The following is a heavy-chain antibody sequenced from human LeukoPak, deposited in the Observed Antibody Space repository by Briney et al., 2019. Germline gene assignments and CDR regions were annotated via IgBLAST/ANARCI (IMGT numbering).Heavy chain of an antibody. J-gene: IGHJ6*03. CDR2: INHSGST. Sequence: GSLRLSCAASGFTFSNFAMTWVRQPPGKGLEWIGEINHSGSTNYNPSLKSRVTISVDTSKNQFSLKLSSVTAADTAVYYCARRRWGLYYYMDVWGKGTTVTVSS. V-gene: IGHV4-34*01. CDR3: ARRRWGLYYYMDV. CDR1: GFTFSNFA. D-gene: IGHD4-23*01.